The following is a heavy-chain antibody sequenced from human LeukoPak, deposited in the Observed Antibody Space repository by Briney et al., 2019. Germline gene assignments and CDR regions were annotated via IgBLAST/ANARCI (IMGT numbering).Heavy chain of an antibody. CDR3: AKDIYIGHGSGWPES. Sequence: GGSLRLSCAASGFTFTSYWMSWVRQAPGKGLEWVANIKQDGSEKYYVDSVKGRFTISRDNSKNSLYLQMNSLGAEDTALYYCAKDIYIGHGSGWPESWGQGTLVTVSS. J-gene: IGHJ5*02. CDR1: GFTFTSYW. CDR2: IKQDGSEK. D-gene: IGHD6-19*01. V-gene: IGHV3-7*03.